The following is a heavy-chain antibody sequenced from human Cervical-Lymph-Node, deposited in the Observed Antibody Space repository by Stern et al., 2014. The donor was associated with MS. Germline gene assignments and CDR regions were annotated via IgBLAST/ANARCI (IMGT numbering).Heavy chain of an antibody. CDR3: ARDRGDGLFDL. CDR1: GFTFSSYD. Sequence: EMQLVDSGGGLVQPGGSLRLSCAASGFTFSSYDMHWVRQATGKVLEWVSAIGTAGDTYYPGSVKGRFTISRENAKNSLYLQMNSLRAGDTAVYYCARDRGDGLFDLWGRGTLVTVSS. D-gene: IGHD5-24*01. J-gene: IGHJ2*01. CDR2: IGTAGDT. V-gene: IGHV3-13*01.